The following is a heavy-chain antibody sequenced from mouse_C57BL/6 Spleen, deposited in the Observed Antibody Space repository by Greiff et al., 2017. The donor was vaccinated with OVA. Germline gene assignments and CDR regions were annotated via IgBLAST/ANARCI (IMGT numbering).Heavy chain of an antibody. Sequence: QVQLKQPGAELVRPGSSVKLSCKASGYTFTSYWMDWVKQRPGQGLEWIGNIYPSDSETHYNQKFKDKATLTVDKSSSTAYMQLSSLTSEDSAVYYCARRHYDYDGDFDYWGQGTTLTVSS. CDR2: IYPSDSET. CDR3: ARRHYDYDGDFDY. V-gene: IGHV1-61*01. J-gene: IGHJ2*01. D-gene: IGHD2-4*01. CDR1: GYTFTSYW.